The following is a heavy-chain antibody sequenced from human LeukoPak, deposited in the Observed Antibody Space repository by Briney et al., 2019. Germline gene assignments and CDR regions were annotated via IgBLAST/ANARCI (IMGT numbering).Heavy chain of an antibody. V-gene: IGHV4-39*07. CDR3: ARALARLSWFDP. Sequence: PSETLSLTCTVSGGSISSSNNYWGWIRQPPGKGLEWIGSIYYSGSTYYNPSLKSRVTISVDTSKNQFSLKLRSVTAADTAVYHCARALARLSWFDPWGQGTLVTVSS. D-gene: IGHD6-6*01. CDR2: IYYSGST. CDR1: GGSISSSNNY. J-gene: IGHJ5*02.